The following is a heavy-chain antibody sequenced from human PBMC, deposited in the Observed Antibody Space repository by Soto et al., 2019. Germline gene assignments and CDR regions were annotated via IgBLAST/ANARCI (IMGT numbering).Heavy chain of an antibody. Sequence: EVQLVESGGGLVQPGGSLRLSCAASGFTFSSYAMHWVRQAPGKGLEYVSAISSYGGSTYYANSVKGRFTISRDNSKNTLYLQMGSLRAEDMAVYYCARDPDSSGYYYFDYWGQGTLATVSS. CDR2: ISSYGGST. V-gene: IGHV3-64*01. J-gene: IGHJ4*02. CDR3: ARDPDSSGYYYFDY. CDR1: GFTFSSYA. D-gene: IGHD3-22*01.